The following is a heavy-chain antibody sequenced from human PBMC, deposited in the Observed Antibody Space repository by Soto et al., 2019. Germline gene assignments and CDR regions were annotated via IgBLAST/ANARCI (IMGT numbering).Heavy chain of an antibody. D-gene: IGHD2-15*01. Sequence: PGGSLRLSCAASGFTFDDYAMHWVRQAPGKGLEWVSGISWNSGSIGYADSVKGRFTISRDNAKNSLYLQMNSLRAEDTALYYCAKDISPTGPAVDCSGGSCYYPHAFDYWGQGTLVTVSS. V-gene: IGHV3-9*01. CDR1: GFTFDDYA. J-gene: IGHJ4*02. CDR2: ISWNSGSI. CDR3: AKDISPTGPAVDCSGGSCYYPHAFDY.